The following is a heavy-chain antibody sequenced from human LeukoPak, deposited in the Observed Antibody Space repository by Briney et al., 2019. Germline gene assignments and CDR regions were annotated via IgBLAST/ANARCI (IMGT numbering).Heavy chain of an antibody. V-gene: IGHV3-74*01. D-gene: IGHD3-10*01. CDR3: AKDLWFGEFLHY. CDR1: GFTFSTYW. CDR2: INSDGSTT. J-gene: IGHJ4*02. Sequence: PGGSLRLSCAASGFTFSTYWMHWVRQAPGKGLVWVSRINSDGSTTSYADSVKGRFTISRDNSKNTLYLQMNSLRAEDTAVYYCAKDLWFGEFLHYWGQGTLVTVSS.